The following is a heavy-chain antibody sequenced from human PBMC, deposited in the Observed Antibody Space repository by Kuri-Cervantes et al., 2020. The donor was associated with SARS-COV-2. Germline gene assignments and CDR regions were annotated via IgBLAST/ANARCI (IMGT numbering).Heavy chain of an antibody. D-gene: IGHD2-21*01. CDR2: IYSGDGGST. J-gene: IGHJ5*02. Sequence: GGSLRLSCAASGFSFSHYAMNWVRQAPGKGLEWLSVIYSGDGGSTYYADSVRGRFTISRDNSKNTLFLQMNSLRAEDTAVYYCARGRSVVWSAFDPWGQGTLVTVSS. V-gene: IGHV3-23*03. CDR1: GFSFSHYA. CDR3: ARGRSVVWSAFDP.